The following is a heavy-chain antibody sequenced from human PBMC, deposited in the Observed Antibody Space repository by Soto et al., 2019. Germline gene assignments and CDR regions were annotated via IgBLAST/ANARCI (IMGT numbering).Heavy chain of an antibody. CDR1: AFTFRDYY. CDR2: ISSSGNTI. V-gene: IGHV3-11*04. J-gene: IGHJ6*02. CDR3: ARVVQFRESCSRISCDYCYYAMDV. D-gene: IGHD2-2*01. Sequence: GGSLRLSCAASAFTFRDYYMSWIRQAPGKGLQWVSYISSSGNTIYYTDSVKGRFIISRDNAKNSLSLQMNSLRDEYTAVYYCARVVQFRESCSRISCDYCYYAMDVWGQGTRVTVSS.